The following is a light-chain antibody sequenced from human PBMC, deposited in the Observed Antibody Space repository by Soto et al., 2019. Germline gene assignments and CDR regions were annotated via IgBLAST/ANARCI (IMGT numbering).Light chain of an antibody. CDR1: QSISSW. V-gene: IGKV1-5*01. CDR3: QQYSNYPIS. J-gene: IGKJ5*01. CDR2: DAS. Sequence: DIQMTQSPSTLSASVGDRVTITCRASQSISSWLAWYQQKPGKAPKLLIYDASSLQSGVPSRFSGIESGTEFTLSISSLQPDDFATYYCQQYSNYPISFGQGTRLEIK.